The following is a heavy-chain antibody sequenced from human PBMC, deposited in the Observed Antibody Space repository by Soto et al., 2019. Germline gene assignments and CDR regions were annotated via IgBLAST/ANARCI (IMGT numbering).Heavy chain of an antibody. CDR2: IYPGDSDT. CDR3: ARQYYYGAGSCYYYIWWTDV. J-gene: IGHJ6*02. D-gene: IGHD3-10*01. CDR1: GYSFTSYW. V-gene: IGHV5-51*01. Sequence: SGESLKISCKRSGYSFTSYWIGSVRQMPGKRLEWMGIIYPGDSDTRYSPSFQGQVTISADRSSSTAYLQWSSFVAPVSGLYYCARQYYYGAGSCYYYIWWTDVLCQETTVT.